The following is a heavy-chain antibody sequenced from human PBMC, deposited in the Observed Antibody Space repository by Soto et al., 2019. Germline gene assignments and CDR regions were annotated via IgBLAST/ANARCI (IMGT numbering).Heavy chain of an antibody. J-gene: IGHJ6*03. V-gene: IGHV4-34*01. Sequence: XXTLSLPFVVSGGSLSDYFWGWIRQPPGMALEWIGEINHLGSINYNPSLKSRVTMSVDTSKNQFSLTLNSVTAADTATYYCARGGISHWAYFYYMDVWDRGTTVTVSS. D-gene: IGHD2-21*01. CDR1: GGSLSDYF. CDR3: ARGGISHWAYFYYMDV. CDR2: INHLGSI.